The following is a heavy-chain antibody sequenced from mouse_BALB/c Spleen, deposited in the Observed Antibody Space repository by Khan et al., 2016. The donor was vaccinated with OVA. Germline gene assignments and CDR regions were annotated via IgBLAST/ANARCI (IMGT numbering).Heavy chain of an antibody. CDR1: GFSFTGYF. CDR3: ARSPYFGNSFDY. Sequence: VQLQQSGPELVKPGASVKISCTASGFSFTGYFMNWVMQSHGKSLEWIGRINPYNGDTYYNQKFKGKATLTVDKSSSTADMELRSLASEDSAVYYCARSPYFGNSFDYWGQGTTLTVSS. V-gene: IGHV1-20*02. CDR2: INPYNGDT. J-gene: IGHJ2*01. D-gene: IGHD2-10*01.